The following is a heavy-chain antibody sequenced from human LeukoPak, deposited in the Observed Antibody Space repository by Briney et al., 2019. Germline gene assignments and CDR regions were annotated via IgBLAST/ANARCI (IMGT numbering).Heavy chain of an antibody. V-gene: IGHV3-74*01. CDR3: AKDLSSNWYEANYYQYGMDV. J-gene: IGHJ6*02. CDR1: GLTFSDYW. Sequence: GGSLRLSCAVSGLTFSDYWMHWVRQAPGKGLVWVSRISNDGTSTSYADSVKGRFTISRDNAKNSLYLQMNSLRAEDTAFYYCAKDLSSNWYEANYYQYGMDVWGQGTTVTVSS. D-gene: IGHD6-13*01. CDR2: ISNDGTST.